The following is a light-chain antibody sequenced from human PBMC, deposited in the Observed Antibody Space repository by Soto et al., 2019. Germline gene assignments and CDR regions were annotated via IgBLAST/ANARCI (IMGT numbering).Light chain of an antibody. J-gene: IGKJ4*02. Sequence: EIFMTQSPATLSVSPGETVILSCRASQSVGTTLAWYQQKPGQAPSLLIRGASTRATGFPARFSGSGSGTEFTLTISSLQSEDFAIYYCQQYSASPTFGGGTTLEIK. V-gene: IGKV3-15*01. CDR3: QQYSASPT. CDR2: GAS. CDR1: QSVGTT.